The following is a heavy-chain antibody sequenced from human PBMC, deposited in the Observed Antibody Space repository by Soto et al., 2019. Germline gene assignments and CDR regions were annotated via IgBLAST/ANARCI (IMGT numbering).Heavy chain of an antibody. CDR3: ARDSTITAQDY. J-gene: IGHJ4*02. CDR2: IIPILGIA. CDR1: GGTFSSYT. D-gene: IGHD5-12*01. V-gene: IGHV1-69*08. Sequence: QVQLVQSGAEVKKPGSSVKVSCKTSGGTFSSYTISWVRQAPGQGLEWMGRIIPILGIANYAQKFQGRVTITADKSTSTAYMELSSLRSEDTAVYYCARDSTITAQDYWGQGTLVTVSS.